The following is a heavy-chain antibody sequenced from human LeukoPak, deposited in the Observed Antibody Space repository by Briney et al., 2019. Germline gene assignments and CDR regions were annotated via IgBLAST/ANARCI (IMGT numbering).Heavy chain of an antibody. CDR1: GFTFSGYS. V-gene: IGHV3-48*01. CDR3: ARRDCDSIKCRGSNWFDP. J-gene: IGHJ5*02. D-gene: IGHD3-22*01. Sequence: PGGSLRLSCAASGFTFSGYSMNWVRQAPGKGLEWVSYISKSGSTIYYADSVKGRFTISRDNAKNSLYLRMNSLRAEDTAVYYCARRDCDSIKCRGSNWFDPWGQGTLVSVSS. CDR2: ISKSGSTI.